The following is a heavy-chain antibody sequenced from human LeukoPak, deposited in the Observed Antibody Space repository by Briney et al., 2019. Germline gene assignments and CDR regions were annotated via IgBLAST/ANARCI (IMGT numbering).Heavy chain of an antibody. Sequence: GGSLRLSCAASGFTFSSYGMHWVRQAPGKGLEWVAFIRYDGSNKYYADSVKGRFTISRDNAKNSLYLQLNSLRAEDTAVYFCASDHYGSVSGVFGIWGQGTMVTVPS. CDR1: GFTFSSYG. D-gene: IGHD3-10*01. CDR2: IRYDGSNK. J-gene: IGHJ3*02. V-gene: IGHV3-30*02. CDR3: ASDHYGSVSGVFGI.